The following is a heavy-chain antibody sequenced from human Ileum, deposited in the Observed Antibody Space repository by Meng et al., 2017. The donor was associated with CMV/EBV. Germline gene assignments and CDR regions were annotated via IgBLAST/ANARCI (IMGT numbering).Heavy chain of an antibody. CDR3: ARDTPHSAFAP. CDR2: IDNEGSGA. Sequence: GESLKISCVASGFTFNKYWMHWVRQPPGGGLEWLSRIDNEGSGAIYADSVRGRFTVSRDNARNTVYLHMNSLRDEDTAVYSCARDTPHSAFAPWGHGTLVTVS. CDR1: GFTFNKYW. J-gene: IGHJ5*02. D-gene: IGHD2-15*01. V-gene: IGHV3-74*01.